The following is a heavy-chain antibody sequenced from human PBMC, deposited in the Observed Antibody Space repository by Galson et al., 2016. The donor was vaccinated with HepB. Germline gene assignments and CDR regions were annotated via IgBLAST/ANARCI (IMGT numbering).Heavy chain of an antibody. V-gene: IGHV3-7*01. D-gene: IGHD3-10*01. CDR2: INSLGSEK. Sequence: SLRLSCAVSGFPFGSSWMGWVRQAPGKGLEWVANINSLGSEKFYVDSVKGRFTISRDNTKKTVYLEMNSLRPDDTAVYYCATYYRRFEEWGQGTLVTVSS. J-gene: IGHJ4*02. CDR3: ATYYRRFEE. CDR1: GFPFGSSW.